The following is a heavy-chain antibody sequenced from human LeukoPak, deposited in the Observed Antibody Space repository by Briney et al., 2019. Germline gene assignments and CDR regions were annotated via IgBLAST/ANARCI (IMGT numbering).Heavy chain of an antibody. Sequence: PSETLSLTCTVSSGSISSGSYHWTWIRQPAGKRLEWLGRIDSSGSTNYNPSLKSRITISIDTSKNQFSLKLTSVTAADTALYYCARDSTTSWCGQDFWGQGTLVTVSS. CDR1: SGSISSGSYH. V-gene: IGHV4-61*02. CDR3: ARDSTTSWCGQDF. CDR2: IDSSGST. J-gene: IGHJ4*02. D-gene: IGHD1-26*01.